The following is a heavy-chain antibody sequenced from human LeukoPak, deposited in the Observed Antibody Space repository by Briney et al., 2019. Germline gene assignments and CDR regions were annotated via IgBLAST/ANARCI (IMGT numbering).Heavy chain of an antibody. D-gene: IGHD5-18*01. J-gene: IGHJ4*02. CDR2: ISSSSSYI. CDR1: GFTFSSYS. V-gene: IGHV3-21*01. CDR3: ARENTAMGTFDY. Sequence: GGSLRLSCAASGFTFSSYSMNWVRQAPGKGLEWVSSISSSSSYIYYADSVKGRFTISRDNARNSLYLQMNSLRAEDTAVYYCARENTAMGTFDYWGQGTLVTVSP.